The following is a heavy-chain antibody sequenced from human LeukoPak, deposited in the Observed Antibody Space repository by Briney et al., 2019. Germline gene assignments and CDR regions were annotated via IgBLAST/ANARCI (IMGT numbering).Heavy chain of an antibody. CDR2: VYPGDSDA. CDR1: GYNFATYW. D-gene: IGHD3-16*01. CDR3: ARPIRDALYAFDY. V-gene: IGHV5-51*01. Sequence: GESLKISCKASGYNFATYWIVWVRQMAGKDLEWMGIVYPGDSDARYNPSFQGQVTISADKSISTAYLHWSGLKASDTAIYYCARPIRDALYAFDYWGQGTLVTVSS. J-gene: IGHJ4*02.